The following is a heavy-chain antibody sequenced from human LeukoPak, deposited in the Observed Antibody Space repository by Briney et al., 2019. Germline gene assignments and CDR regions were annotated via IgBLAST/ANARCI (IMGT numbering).Heavy chain of an antibody. D-gene: IGHD2-2*01. J-gene: IGHJ5*02. CDR1: GYTLTELS. V-gene: IGHV1-24*01. CDR2: FDPEDGET. CDR3: ARDVPAAMPWFDP. Sequence: GASVKVSCKVSGYTLTELSMHWVRQAPGKGLEWMGGFDPEDGETIYAQKLQGRVTMTTDTSTSTAYMELRSLRSEDTAVYYCARDVPAAMPWFDPWGQGTLVTVSS.